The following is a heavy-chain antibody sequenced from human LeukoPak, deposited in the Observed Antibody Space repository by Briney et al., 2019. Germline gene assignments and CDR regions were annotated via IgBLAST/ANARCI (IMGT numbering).Heavy chain of an antibody. Sequence: SETLSLTCAVYGVSFSGYYWSWIRQPPGKGLEWIGEINHSGSTNYNPSLKSRVTISVDTSKNQFSLKLSSVTAADTAVYYCARSLGEWLYYYYGMDVWGQGTTVTVSS. CDR3: ARSLGEWLYYYYGMDV. D-gene: IGHD3-16*01. J-gene: IGHJ6*02. CDR1: GVSFSGYY. CDR2: INHSGST. V-gene: IGHV4-34*01.